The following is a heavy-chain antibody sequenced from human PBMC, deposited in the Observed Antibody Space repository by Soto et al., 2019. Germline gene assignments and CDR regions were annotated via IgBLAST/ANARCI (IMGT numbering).Heavy chain of an antibody. CDR2: ISAHNGNT. D-gene: IGHD1-1*01. Sequence: QVHLVQSGAEVKKSGASVKVSCKGSGYDFTTYGITWVRQAPGQGLEWMAWISAHNGNTDYAQKLQGRVTVTRDTSTSTAYMELRSPRSDDTAVYYCARGRYGDYWGQGALVTVSS. CDR3: ARGRYGDY. V-gene: IGHV1-18*01. J-gene: IGHJ4*02. CDR1: GYDFTTYG.